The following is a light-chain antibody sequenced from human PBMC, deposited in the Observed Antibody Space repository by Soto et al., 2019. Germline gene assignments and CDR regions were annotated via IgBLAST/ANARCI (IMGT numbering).Light chain of an antibody. CDR3: QQYSNWPPRLT. J-gene: IGKJ4*01. CDR1: QDIVTN. Sequence: IVMTQSPVTLSVSPCERATLSWRASQDIVTNVAWYQQRPGPAPRLLLYGSSTRATDIPARFSGSGSGTEFTLTISGLQSADSAVYYCQQYSNWPPRLTFGGGTKVDIK. CDR2: GSS. V-gene: IGKV3-15*01.